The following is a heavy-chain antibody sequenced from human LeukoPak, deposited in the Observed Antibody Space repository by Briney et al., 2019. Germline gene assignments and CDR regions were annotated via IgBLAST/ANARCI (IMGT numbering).Heavy chain of an antibody. CDR3: AKEDCSSVSCRYDY. V-gene: IGHV3-23*01. CDR1: GFTFSSSA. J-gene: IGHJ4*02. Sequence: GGSLRLSCAASGFTFSSSAMSWVRQCPGKGLEWVSAISGSGGSTYYADSVKGRFTISRDNSKNTLYLRMNSLRAEDTAVYYCAKEDCSSVSCRYDYWGQGTLVTVSS. CDR2: ISGSGGST. D-gene: IGHD2-2*01.